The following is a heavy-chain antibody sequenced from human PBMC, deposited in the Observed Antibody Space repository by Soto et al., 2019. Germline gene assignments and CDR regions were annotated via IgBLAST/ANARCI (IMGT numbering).Heavy chain of an antibody. CDR3: ARFSGSYYYAMDV. CDR1: GFTFSSYS. D-gene: IGHD6-19*01. V-gene: IGHV4-34*01. CDR2: INHSGVT. Sequence: GSLRLSCAASGFTFSSYSMNWIRQPPGKGLEWIGEINHSGVTNYKPSLKRRVTISVDTSKNQFSLQLKSVTAADTALYYCARFSGSYYYAMDVWGQGSTVTVSS. J-gene: IGHJ6*02.